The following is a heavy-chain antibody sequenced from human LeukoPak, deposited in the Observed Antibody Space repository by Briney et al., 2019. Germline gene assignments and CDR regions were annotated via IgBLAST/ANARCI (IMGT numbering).Heavy chain of an antibody. Sequence: PGGSLRLSCAASGFTFSTYWMGWVRQAPGKGLEWVANIKEDGSEKFHVGSVRGRFTISRDNAKNSLYLQMNSLRAEDTVVYYCVANSYGFLYYYYYMDVWGKGTTVTISS. D-gene: IGHD5-18*01. J-gene: IGHJ6*03. V-gene: IGHV3-7*01. CDR1: GFTFSTYW. CDR2: IKEDGSEK. CDR3: VANSYGFLYYYYYMDV.